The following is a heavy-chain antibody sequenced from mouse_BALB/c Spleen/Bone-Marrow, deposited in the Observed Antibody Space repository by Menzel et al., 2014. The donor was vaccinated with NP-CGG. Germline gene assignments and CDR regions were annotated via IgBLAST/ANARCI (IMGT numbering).Heavy chain of an antibody. D-gene: IGHD2-14*01. CDR2: ISSGSSTI. V-gene: IGHV5-17*02. Sequence: EVKVVESGGGLVQPGGSRKLSCAASGFTFSSFGMHWVRQAPEKGLEWVAYISSGSSTIYYADTVKGRFTISRDNPKNTLFPQMTSLRSEDTAMYYCARDRYDEYFDVWGAGTTVTVSS. J-gene: IGHJ1*01. CDR3: ARDRYDEYFDV. CDR1: GFTFSSFG.